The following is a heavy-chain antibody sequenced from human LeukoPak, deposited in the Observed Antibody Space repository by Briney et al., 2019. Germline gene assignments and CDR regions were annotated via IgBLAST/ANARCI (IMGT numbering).Heavy chain of an antibody. CDR1: GGTFSSYV. J-gene: IGHJ4*02. D-gene: IGHD3-22*01. CDR2: IIPIFGTA. Sequence: SVKVSCKASGGTFSSYVITWVRQAPGQGLEWMGGIIPIFGTANYAQKFQGRVTITADESTSTAYMELSSLRSDDTAVYYCARSSYYDSSGGNQFGYGYWGQGTLVTVSS. CDR3: ARSSYYDSSGGNQFGYGY. V-gene: IGHV1-69*01.